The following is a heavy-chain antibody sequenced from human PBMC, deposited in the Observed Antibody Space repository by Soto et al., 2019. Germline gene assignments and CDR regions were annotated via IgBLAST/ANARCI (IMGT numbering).Heavy chain of an antibody. V-gene: IGHV4-31*03. J-gene: IGHJ6*02. Sequence: QVQLQESGQGLVKPSQTLSLTCTVSGGSISSGGYYWSWIRQHPGKGLEWIGYIYYSGSTYYNPSRKSRVTISVDTSKNQFSLKLSSVTAADTAVYYCARVEMATIWYYGMDVWGQGTTVTVSS. CDR2: IYYSGST. D-gene: IGHD5-12*01. CDR1: GGSISSGGYY. CDR3: ARVEMATIWYYGMDV.